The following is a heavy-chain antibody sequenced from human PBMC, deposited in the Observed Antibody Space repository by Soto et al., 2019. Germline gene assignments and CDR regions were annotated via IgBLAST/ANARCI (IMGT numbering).Heavy chain of an antibody. CDR3: ARRAKSIAVAGTGSYYFDY. CDR1: GYTFTSYA. Sequence: QVQLVQSGAEVKKPGASVKVSCKASGYTFTSYAMHWVRQAPGQRLEWMGWINAGNGNTKYLQKFQGRVTITRDTSASTAYMELSSLRSEDTAVYYCARRAKSIAVAGTGSYYFDYWGQGTLVTVSS. D-gene: IGHD6-19*01. V-gene: IGHV1-3*01. J-gene: IGHJ4*02. CDR2: INAGNGNT.